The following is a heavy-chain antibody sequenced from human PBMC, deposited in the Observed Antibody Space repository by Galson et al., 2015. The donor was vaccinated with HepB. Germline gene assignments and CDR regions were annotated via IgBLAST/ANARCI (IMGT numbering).Heavy chain of an antibody. V-gene: IGHV3-33*01. Sequence: SLRLSCAASGFTFSSYGMHWVRQAPGKGLEWVAVIWYDGSNKYYADSVKGRFTISRDNSKNTLYLQMNSLRAEDTAVYYCARDFRDGRFLEWLPLDYWGQGTLVTVSS. J-gene: IGHJ4*02. CDR3: ARDFRDGRFLEWLPLDY. CDR1: GFTFSSYG. CDR2: IWYDGSNK. D-gene: IGHD3-3*01.